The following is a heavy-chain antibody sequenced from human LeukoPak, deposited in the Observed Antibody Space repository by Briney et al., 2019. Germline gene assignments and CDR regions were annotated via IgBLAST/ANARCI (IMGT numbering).Heavy chain of an antibody. Sequence: ASVKVSCKASGYTFTGYYMRWVRQAPGQGLEWMGWVNPNSGGTNYAQKFQGRVTMTRDTSISTAYMELSRLRSDDTAVYYCARGGNGYSLFDNWGQGTLVTVSS. J-gene: IGHJ4*02. CDR2: VNPNSGGT. D-gene: IGHD5-24*01. CDR3: ARGGNGYSLFDN. V-gene: IGHV1-2*02. CDR1: GYTFTGYY.